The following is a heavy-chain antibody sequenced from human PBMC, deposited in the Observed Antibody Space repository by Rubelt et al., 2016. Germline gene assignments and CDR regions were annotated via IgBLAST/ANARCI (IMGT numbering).Heavy chain of an antibody. CDR3: ARGARRYSMDPRNAFDI. D-gene: IGHD4-11*01. CDR1: GYTFTSYG. Sequence: QVQLVQSGAEVKKPGASVKVSCKASGYTFTSYGISWVRQAPGQGLEWMGWISAYNGNTNYAQKLQGRVTMTTDTSTSTAYMELRSLRSDETAGDYWARGARRYSMDPRNAFDIWGQGTMVTVSS. V-gene: IGHV1-18*01. J-gene: IGHJ3*02. CDR2: ISAYNGNT.